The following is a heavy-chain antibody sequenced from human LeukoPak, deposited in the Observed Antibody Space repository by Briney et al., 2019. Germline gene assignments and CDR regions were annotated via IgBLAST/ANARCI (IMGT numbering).Heavy chain of an antibody. J-gene: IGHJ6*02. CDR3: AREPYYYDSSGYPYYNGMDV. V-gene: IGHV3-7*01. CDR2: IKEDGSEK. CDR1: GFTVSSYW. Sequence: GGSLRLSCAASGFTVSSYWMTWVRQPPGKGLEWVANIKEDGSEKYYVDSVKGRFTISRDNAKNSLYLQMNSLRAEDTAVYYCAREPYYYDSSGYPYYNGMDVWGQGTTVTVSS. D-gene: IGHD3-22*01.